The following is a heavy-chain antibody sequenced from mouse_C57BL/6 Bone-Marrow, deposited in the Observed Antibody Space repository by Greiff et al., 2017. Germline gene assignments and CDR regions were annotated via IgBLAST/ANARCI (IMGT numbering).Heavy chain of an antibody. CDR1: GYSFTGYY. CDR2: INPSTGGT. V-gene: IGHV1-42*01. CDR3: AITGGYCDV. J-gene: IGHJ1*03. D-gene: IGHD4-1*01. Sequence: EVQLVESGPELVKPGASVKISCKASGYSFTGYYMNWVKQSPEKSLEWIGEINPSTGGTTYNQKFKAKATLTVDKSSSTAYMQLKSLTSEDSAVYYCAITGGYCDVWGTGTTVTVSS.